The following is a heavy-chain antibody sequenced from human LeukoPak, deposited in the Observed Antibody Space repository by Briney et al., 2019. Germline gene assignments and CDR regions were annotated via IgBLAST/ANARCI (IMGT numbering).Heavy chain of an antibody. CDR2: ISSSGSTI. D-gene: IGHD3-22*01. J-gene: IGHJ4*02. Sequence: AGSLRLSXAAYAFTFSSYEMNWVRQAQGQGLEWFSYISSSGSTIYYTDSVKGRFTISRDNATNSLYLQMNSLRAAATAVYSCARASARGYYDESIGPDTYWGQGTLVTVSS. CDR1: AFTFSSYE. CDR3: ARASARGYYDESIGPDTY. V-gene: IGHV3-48*03.